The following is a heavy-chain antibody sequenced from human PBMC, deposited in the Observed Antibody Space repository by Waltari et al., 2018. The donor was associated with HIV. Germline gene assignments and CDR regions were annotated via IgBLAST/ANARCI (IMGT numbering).Heavy chain of an antibody. Sequence: EVQLVESGGGLVKPGGSLRLSCAASGFTFSSYSMNWVRQAPGEGLEWVSSISSSSSYIYYADSVKGRFTISRDNAKNSLYLQMNSLRAEDTAVYYCARGGGYSGENWFDPWGQGTLVTVSS. D-gene: IGHD3-10*01. CDR1: GFTFSSYS. CDR2: ISSSSSYI. CDR3: ARGGGYSGENWFDP. V-gene: IGHV3-21*01. J-gene: IGHJ5*02.